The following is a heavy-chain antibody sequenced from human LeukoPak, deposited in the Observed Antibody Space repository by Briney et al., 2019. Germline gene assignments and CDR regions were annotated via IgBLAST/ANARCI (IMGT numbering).Heavy chain of an antibody. Sequence: SQTLSLTCTVSGGSISSGSYYWSWIRQPAGKGLEWIGDINHSGSTNYNPSLKSRVTISLDTSKNQFSLKLSSVTAADTAVYYCARQTVTYYYDRTGAYSHFDYWGQGTLVTASS. V-gene: IGHV4-61*09. J-gene: IGHJ4*02. D-gene: IGHD3-22*01. CDR3: ARQTVTYYYDRTGAYSHFDY. CDR2: INHSGST. CDR1: GGSISSGSYY.